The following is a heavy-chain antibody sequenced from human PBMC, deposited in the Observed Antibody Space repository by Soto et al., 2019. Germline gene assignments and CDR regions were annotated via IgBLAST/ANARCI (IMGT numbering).Heavy chain of an antibody. Sequence: QVQLVQSGAEVKKPGASVKVSCKASGYTVTSYGISWVRQAPGQGLEWMGWISAYNGNTNYAQKLQGRVTMTTDTSTSTAYMELRSLRSDDTAVYYCARDVRKYRDVLVTARNWFDPWGQGTLVTVSS. CDR1: GYTVTSYG. CDR2: ISAYNGNT. CDR3: ARDVRKYRDVLVTARNWFDP. D-gene: IGHD2-21*02. V-gene: IGHV1-18*01. J-gene: IGHJ5*02.